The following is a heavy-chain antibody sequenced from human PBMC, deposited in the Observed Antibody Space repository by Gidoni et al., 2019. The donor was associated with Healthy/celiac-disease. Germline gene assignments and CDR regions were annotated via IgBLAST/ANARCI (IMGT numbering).Heavy chain of an antibody. CDR1: GYTFTSYG. CDR2: ISAYNGNT. D-gene: IGHD4-4*01. J-gene: IGHJ6*02. CDR3: ARGRLYYSNYDYYYYGMDV. V-gene: IGHV1-18*01. Sequence: QVQLVQSGAEVKKPGASVKVSCTASGYTFTSYGISWVRQAPGQGLEWMGWISAYNGNTNYAQKRQGRVTMTTDTSTSTAYMELRSLRSDDTAVYYCARGRLYYSNYDYYYYGMDVWGQGTTVTVSS.